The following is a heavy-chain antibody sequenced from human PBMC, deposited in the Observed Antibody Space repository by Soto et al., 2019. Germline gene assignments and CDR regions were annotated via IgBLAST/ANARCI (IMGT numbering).Heavy chain of an antibody. D-gene: IGHD6-6*01. V-gene: IGHV4-34*01. CDR2: INHSGST. CDR3: ARVGGVAARTFDY. Sequence: ETLSLTCAVYGGSFSGYYWSWIRQPPGKGLEWIGEINHSGSTNYNPSLKSRVTISVDTSKNQFSLKLRSVTAADTAVYYCARVGGVAARTFDYWGQGTLVTVSS. CDR1: GGSFSGYY. J-gene: IGHJ4*02.